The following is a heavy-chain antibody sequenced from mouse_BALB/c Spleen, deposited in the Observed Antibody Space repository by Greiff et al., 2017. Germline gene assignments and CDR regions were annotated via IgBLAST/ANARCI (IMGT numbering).Heavy chain of an antibody. CDR2: ISSGGSYT. CDR3: ARHGGGLYSAMGY. V-gene: IGHV5-6*01. Sequence: EVKLMESGGDLVKPGGSLKLSCAASGFTFSSYGMSWVRQTPDKRLEWVATISSGGSYTYYPDSVKGRFTISRDNAKNTLYLQMSSLKSEDTAMYYCARHGGGLYSAMGYWGEGTSVTVSS. CDR1: GFTFSSYG. J-gene: IGHJ4*01.